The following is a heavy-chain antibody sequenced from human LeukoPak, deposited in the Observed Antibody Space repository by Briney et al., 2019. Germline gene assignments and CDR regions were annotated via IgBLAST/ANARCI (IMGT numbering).Heavy chain of an antibody. CDR2: IKSKANNYAT. CDR3: TGQPNYRDYPY. CDR1: GFTFSGST. Sequence: GGSLRLSCAASGFTFSGSTMPWVRQASGKRLEWVGRIKSKANNYATAYTASVKGRFTISRDDSKNTAYLQMNSLKSEDTAVYYCTGQPNYRDYPYWGQGTPVTVSS. V-gene: IGHV3-73*01. D-gene: IGHD4-17*01. J-gene: IGHJ4*02.